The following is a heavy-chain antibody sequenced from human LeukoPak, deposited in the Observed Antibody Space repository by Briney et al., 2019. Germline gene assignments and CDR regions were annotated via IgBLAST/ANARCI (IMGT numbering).Heavy chain of an antibody. CDR2: IKPDSGDT. CDR3: VRDRPHNWFDP. CDR1: GYTFSGYY. V-gene: IGHV1-2*02. J-gene: IGHJ5*02. Sequence: ASVKVSCKASGYTFSGYYIHWVRQAPGQGLEWMGVIKPDSGDTNYAQKFQGRVTMTRDTSITTAYMELNRLTSDDTAVYYCVRDRPHNWFDPWGQGTLVTVSS.